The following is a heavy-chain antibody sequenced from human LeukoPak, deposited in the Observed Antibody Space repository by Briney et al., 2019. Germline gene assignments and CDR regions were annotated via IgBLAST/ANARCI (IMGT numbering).Heavy chain of an antibody. J-gene: IGHJ4*02. CDR3: ARGEQLLVKALNYFDY. V-gene: IGHV3-33*01. Sequence: PGGSLRLSCAASAFTFSRYGMHWARQAPGKGLEWVGVIWYDGSNQYYADSVKGRSTISRDNSKNTLYLQMNSLRAEDTAVYYCARGEQLLVKALNYFDYWGQGTLVTVSS. CDR2: IWYDGSNQ. CDR1: AFTFSRYG. D-gene: IGHD6-19*01.